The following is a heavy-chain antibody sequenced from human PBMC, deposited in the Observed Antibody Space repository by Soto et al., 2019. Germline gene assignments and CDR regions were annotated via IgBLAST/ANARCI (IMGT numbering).Heavy chain of an antibody. CDR1: GFTFSSYA. D-gene: IGHD5-12*01. CDR2: ISYDGSNK. J-gene: IGHJ6*02. Sequence: GGSLRLSCAASGFTFSSYAMHWVRQAPGKGLEWVAVISYDGSNKYYADSVKGRFTISRDNSKNTLYLQMNSLRAEDPAVYYCARDVATIPYYYYGMDVWGQGTTVTVSS. CDR3: ARDVATIPYYYYGMDV. V-gene: IGHV3-30-3*01.